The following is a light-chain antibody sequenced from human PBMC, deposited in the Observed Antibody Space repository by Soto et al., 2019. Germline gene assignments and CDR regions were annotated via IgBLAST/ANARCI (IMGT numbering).Light chain of an antibody. CDR2: DVR. CDR3: SSYTSSSTYV. V-gene: IGLV2-14*03. Sequence: QSALTQPASVSGSPGQSITISCTGTSSDVGYSNYVSWYQQHPGKAPKLMIYDVRNRPSGVSNRFSGSKSGNTASLTISGLQAEDEADYYCSSYTSSSTYVFGTGTKLTVL. J-gene: IGLJ1*01. CDR1: SSDVGYSNY.